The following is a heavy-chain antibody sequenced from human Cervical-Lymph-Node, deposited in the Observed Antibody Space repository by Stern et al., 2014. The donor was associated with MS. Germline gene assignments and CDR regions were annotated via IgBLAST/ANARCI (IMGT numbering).Heavy chain of an antibody. CDR1: GFSVATAGVG. CDR3: AHSRVKYCRGGTCYSSLFDY. J-gene: IGHJ4*02. D-gene: IGHD2-15*01. V-gene: IGHV2-5*02. Sequence: QVTLRESGPTLVKPTQTVTLTCTLSGFSVATAGVGVGWLRQPPGKALEWLVVLYFDDDKLYSPSLKNRLTIIKDTSKNQVVLTMTNVDPVDTATYYCAHSRVKYCRGGTCYSSLFDYWGQGTLVTVSS. CDR2: LYFDDDK.